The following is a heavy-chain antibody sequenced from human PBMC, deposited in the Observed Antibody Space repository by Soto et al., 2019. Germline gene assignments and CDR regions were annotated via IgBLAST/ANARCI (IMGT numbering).Heavy chain of an antibody. D-gene: IGHD4-17*01. CDR2: ISSSSSYI. CDR1: GFTFSSYS. V-gene: IGHV3-21*01. CDR3: ARAETTTVAFEI. J-gene: IGHJ3*02. Sequence: EVQLVESGGGLVKPGGSLRLSCAASGFTFSSYSMNWVRQAPGKGLEWVSSISSSSSYIYYADSVKGRFTISRDSAKNSLYLQMNSLRAEYTAVYYDARAETTTVAFEIWGQCTMVTVSS.